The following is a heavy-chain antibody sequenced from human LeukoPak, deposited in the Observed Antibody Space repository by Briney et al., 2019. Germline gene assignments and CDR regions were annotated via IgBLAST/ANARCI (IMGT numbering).Heavy chain of an antibody. CDR2: ISSSSSYI. CDR1: GLTFSSYS. Sequence: GGSLRLSCAASGLTFSSYSMNWVRQAPGKGLEWVSSISSSSSYIYYADSVKGRFTISRDNAKNSLYLQMNSLRAEDTAVYYCANAKEGRDFWTGYYYYGMDVWGQGTTVTVSS. V-gene: IGHV3-21*01. J-gene: IGHJ6*02. CDR3: ANAKEGRDFWTGYYYYGMDV. D-gene: IGHD3-3*01.